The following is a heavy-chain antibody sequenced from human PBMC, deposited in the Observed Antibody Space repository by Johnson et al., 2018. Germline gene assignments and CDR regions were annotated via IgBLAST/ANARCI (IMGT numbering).Heavy chain of an antibody. D-gene: IGHD6-19*01. Sequence: VQLKQWGAGLLKPSETLSLTCGVFGESFSGYYWTWIRQSPGKGLEWIGEVSHRGYTNYNPSLRSRVTISIDTSKKQISLKLSSVTAADTAVYFCAGQWLGGSYFGYWGQGTLVTVSS. V-gene: IGHV4-34*01. J-gene: IGHJ4*02. CDR2: VSHRGYT. CDR1: GESFSGYY. CDR3: AGQWLGGSYFGY.